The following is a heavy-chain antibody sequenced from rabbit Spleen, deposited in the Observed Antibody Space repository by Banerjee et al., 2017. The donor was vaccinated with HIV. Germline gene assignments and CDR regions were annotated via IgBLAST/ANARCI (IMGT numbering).Heavy chain of an antibody. CDR1: GFSFSSDYY. D-gene: IGHD1-1*01. CDR2: IYGGDIHST. Sequence: QSLEESGGDLVKPGASLTLTCTASGFSFSSDYYICWVRQAPGKGLEWIACIYGGDIHSTAYASWAKGRFTISKTSSTTVTLQLTSLTAADTATYFCARDLDGVIGWNFGWWGQGTLVTVS. J-gene: IGHJ4*01. CDR3: ARDLDGVIGWNFGW. V-gene: IGHV1S40*01.